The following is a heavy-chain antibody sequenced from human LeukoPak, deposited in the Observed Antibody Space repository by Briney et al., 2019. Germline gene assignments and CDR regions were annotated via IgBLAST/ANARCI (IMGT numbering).Heavy chain of an antibody. Sequence: SETLSLTCTVSGGSISSSSYYWGWIRQPPGKGLEWIGSIYYSGSTNYNPSLKSRVTISVDTSKNQFSLKLSSVTAADTAVYYCARRGPDYYMDVWGKGTTVTISS. J-gene: IGHJ6*03. CDR3: ARRGPDYYMDV. D-gene: IGHD3-16*01. CDR1: GGSISSSSYY. V-gene: IGHV4-39*07. CDR2: IYYSGST.